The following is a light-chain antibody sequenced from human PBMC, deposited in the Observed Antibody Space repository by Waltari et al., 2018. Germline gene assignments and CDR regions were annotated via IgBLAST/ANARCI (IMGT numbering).Light chain of an antibody. Sequence: AIQMTQSPSSLSASVGDKVTITCRASQGIRYDLGWYQQKPGKAPKLLIYAASSLQSEVPSRFSGGGAGTEFTLTISSLQPEDFATYYCLQDYNYPWTFGQGTKVEIK. CDR3: LQDYNYPWT. CDR2: AAS. V-gene: IGKV1-6*01. CDR1: QGIRYD. J-gene: IGKJ1*01.